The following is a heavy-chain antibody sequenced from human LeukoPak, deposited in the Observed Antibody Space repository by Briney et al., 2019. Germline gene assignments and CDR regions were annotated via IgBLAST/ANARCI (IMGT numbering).Heavy chain of an antibody. D-gene: IGHD3-10*01. J-gene: IGHJ3*02. V-gene: IGHV4-30-4*01. CDR2: IYDSGST. Sequence: SQTLSLTCTVSGGSISSGDYYWSWIRQPPGKGLEGVGYIYDSGSTYYNPSLKSRVTISVDTSKNQFSLKLSSVTAADTAVYYCAGPWPGAFDIWGQGTMVTVSS. CDR3: AGPWPGAFDI. CDR1: GGSISSGDYY.